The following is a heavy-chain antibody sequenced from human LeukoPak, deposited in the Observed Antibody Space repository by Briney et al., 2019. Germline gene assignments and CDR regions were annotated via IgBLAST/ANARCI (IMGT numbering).Heavy chain of an antibody. J-gene: IGHJ1*01. CDR1: GFTFSSYA. CDR2: ISSSSSTI. V-gene: IGHV3-48*01. D-gene: IGHD1-26*01. Sequence: PPGGSLRLSCAASGFTFSSYAMSWVRQAPGKGLEWVSYISSSSSTIYYADSVKGRSTISRDNAKNSLYLQMNSLRAEDTAVYYCARVPFPFIVGAKKGYFQHWGQGTLVTVSS. CDR3: ARVPFPFIVGAKKGYFQH.